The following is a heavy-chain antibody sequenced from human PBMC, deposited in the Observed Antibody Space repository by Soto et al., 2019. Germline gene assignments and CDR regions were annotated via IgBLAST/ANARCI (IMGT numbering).Heavy chain of an antibody. CDR3: ARDTYYYGSGSYSP. V-gene: IGHV3-7*01. CDR2: ISQDGEEI. CDR1: GFTFSDYY. Sequence: PGGSLRLSCAASGFTFSDYYIHWVRRAPGKGLEWVANISQDGEEIFYVASVKGRFTISRDNAKNSLYLQMNSLRAEDTAVYYCARDTYYYGSGSYSPWG. D-gene: IGHD3-10*01. J-gene: IGHJ5*02.